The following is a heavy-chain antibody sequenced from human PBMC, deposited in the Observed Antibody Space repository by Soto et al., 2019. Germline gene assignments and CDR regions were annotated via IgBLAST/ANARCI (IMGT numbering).Heavy chain of an antibody. CDR1: GFTFSSYW. V-gene: IGHV3-74*01. J-gene: IGHJ4*02. Sequence: EVQLVESGGGLVQPGGSLRLSCATSGFTFSSYWMYWVRQAPGKGLVWVSRINSDGSNTGYADSVKGRFTISRDNAKSTLYLEMNSLRAEDTAVYDCARNFDYWGQGILVTVSS. CDR2: INSDGSNT. CDR3: ARNFDY.